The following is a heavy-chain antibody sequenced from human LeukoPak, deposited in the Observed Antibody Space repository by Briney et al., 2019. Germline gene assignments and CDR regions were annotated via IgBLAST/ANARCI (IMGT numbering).Heavy chain of an antibody. CDR2: ISGSGGST. V-gene: IGHV3-23*01. CDR1: GFTFSSYA. D-gene: IGHD3-16*01. J-gene: IGHJ5*02. CDR3: AKVDPYDYGLNWFDP. Sequence: GGSLRLSCAASGFTFSSYAMSWVRQAPGTGLERVSAISGSGGSTYYADSVKGRFTISRDNSKNTLYLQMNSLRAEDTAVYYCAKVDPYDYGLNWFDPWGQGTLVTVSS.